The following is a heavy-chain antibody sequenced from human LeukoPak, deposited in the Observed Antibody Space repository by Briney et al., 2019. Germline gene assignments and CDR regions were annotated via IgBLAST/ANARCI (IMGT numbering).Heavy chain of an antibody. J-gene: IGHJ3*02. V-gene: IGHV1-8*01. CDR1: GYTFTSYD. CDR3: ARELATIKGRAFDI. Sequence: ASVKVSCKASGYTFTSYDINWVRQATGQGLEWKGWMNPNSGNTGYAQKFQGRVTMTRNTSISTAYMELSSLRSEDTAVYYCARELATIKGRAFDIWGQGTMVTVSS. D-gene: IGHD4/OR15-4a*01. CDR2: MNPNSGNT.